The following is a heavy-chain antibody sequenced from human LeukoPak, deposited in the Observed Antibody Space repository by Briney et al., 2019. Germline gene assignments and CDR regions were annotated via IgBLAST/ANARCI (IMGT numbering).Heavy chain of an antibody. V-gene: IGHV1-18*01. CDR3: ARDQPELLWFGELYPGRFDP. CDR2: ISAYNGNT. Sequence: ASVKVSCKASGYTFTSYGISWVRQTPGQGLEWMGWISAYNGNTNYAQKLQGRVTMTTDTSTSTAYMELRSLRSDDTAVYYCARDQPELLWFGELYPGRFDPWGQGTLVTVSS. J-gene: IGHJ5*02. CDR1: GYTFTSYG. D-gene: IGHD3-10*01.